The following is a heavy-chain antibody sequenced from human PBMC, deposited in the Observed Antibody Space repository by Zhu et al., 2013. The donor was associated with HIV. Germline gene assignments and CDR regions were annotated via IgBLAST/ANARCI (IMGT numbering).Heavy chain of an antibody. CDR2: INPNSGST. CDR3: ARGTTGWFDS. Sequence: QVLLVQSGADVKKPGASVKVSCKASGYSFTDNEINWVRQATGQGLEWMGWINPNSGSTGSAQKFQGRVSMTTNTSISTAYMELSSLRSEDTGVYYCARGTTGWFDSWGQGTLVSVSS. D-gene: IGHD1-1*01. CDR1: GYSFTDNE. V-gene: IGHV1-8*01. J-gene: IGHJ5*01.